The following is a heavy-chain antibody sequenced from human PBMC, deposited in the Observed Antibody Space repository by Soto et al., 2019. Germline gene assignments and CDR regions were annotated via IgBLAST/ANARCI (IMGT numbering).Heavy chain of an antibody. CDR2: IKRTSDGGTT. CDR1: GFTFNNAW. CDR3: TTDSESMTASRGSYYRAFDI. V-gene: IGHV3-15*05. D-gene: IGHD1-26*01. J-gene: IGHJ3*02. Sequence: PGGSLRLSCAASGFTFNNAWLSWVRQAPGKGLEWVGRIKRTSDGGTTDYAASVIGRFTISRDDSKNTLYLDMSSLKTEDTAVYYCTTDSESMTASRGSYYRAFDIWGQGTTVTVSS.